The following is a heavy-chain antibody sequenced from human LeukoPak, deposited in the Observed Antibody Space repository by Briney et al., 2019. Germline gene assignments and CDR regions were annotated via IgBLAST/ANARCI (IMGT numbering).Heavy chain of an antibody. CDR1: GFTFSSYV. CDR2: ISGSGGST. V-gene: IGHV3-23*01. CDR3: AKDDYYDSSGYQNFDY. D-gene: IGHD3-22*01. Sequence: GGSLRLSCAASGFTFSSYVMSWVRQAPGKGLEWVSAISGSGGSTYYADSVKGRFTISRDNSKNTLYLQMNSLRVEDTAVYYCAKDDYYDSSGYQNFDYWGQGTLVTVSS. J-gene: IGHJ4*02.